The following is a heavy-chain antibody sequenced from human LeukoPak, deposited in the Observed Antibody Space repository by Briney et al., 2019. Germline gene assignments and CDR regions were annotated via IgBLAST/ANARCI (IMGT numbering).Heavy chain of an antibody. Sequence: PSETLSLTCTVSDGSISGYYWNWIRQPPGKGLEWIGYIYYSGSTNYNPSLKSRVTTSVDTSKKQFSLKLRSVTAADTAVYCCARHDSGSYDVRFDYWGQGTLVTVSS. D-gene: IGHD1-26*01. V-gene: IGHV4-59*08. CDR2: IYYSGST. J-gene: IGHJ4*02. CDR3: ARHDSGSYDVRFDY. CDR1: DGSISGYY.